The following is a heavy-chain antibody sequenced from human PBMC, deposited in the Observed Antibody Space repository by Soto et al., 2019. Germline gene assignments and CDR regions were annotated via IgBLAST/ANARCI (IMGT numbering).Heavy chain of an antibody. CDR3: ARDRRDSSGTCSRCFGMDV. CDR2: ISNDGSIQ. Sequence: QVQLMESGGSVLQPGRSLRLSCAASGFTFSSYGMHWVRQAPGKGLEWVTIISNDGSIQYYGDSVKGRFTVSRDNSKNTLFLEMNSLTAQDTATYYCARDRRDSSGTCSRCFGMDVWGQGTTSTLSS. D-gene: IGHD3-22*01. V-gene: IGHV3-30*03. J-gene: IGHJ6*02. CDR1: GFTFSSYG.